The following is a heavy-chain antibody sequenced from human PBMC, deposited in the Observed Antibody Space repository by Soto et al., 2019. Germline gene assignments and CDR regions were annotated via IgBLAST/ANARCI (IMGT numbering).Heavy chain of an antibody. CDR3: ARASYDSSTYYLDY. CDR2: IYYSGST. J-gene: IGHJ4*02. V-gene: IGHV4-30-4*01. D-gene: IGHD3-22*01. Sequence: QVQLQESGPGLVKPSQTLSLTCTVSGASISSGDYYWTWIRQPPGKGLEWIGSIYYSGSTYYNPSHKSRVTITVHTXXNQFSLKLSSVTAADTAVYYCARASYDSSTYYLDYWGQGTLVTVSS. CDR1: GASISSGDYY.